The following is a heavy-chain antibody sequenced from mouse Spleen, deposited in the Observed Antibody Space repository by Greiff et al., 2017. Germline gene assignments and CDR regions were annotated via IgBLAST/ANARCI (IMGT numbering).Heavy chain of an antibody. J-gene: IGHJ2*01. CDR3: ARDYYGSSYYFDY. D-gene: IGHD1-1*01. Sequence: EVKLVESGGGLVKLGGSLKLSCAASGFTFSSYYMSWVRQTPEKRLEWVATISSGGGSTYYPDSVKGRFTISRDNAKNTLYLQMSSLNSEDTAVYYCARDYYGSSYYFDYWGQGTTLTVSS. V-gene: IGHV5-6-4*01. CDR2: ISSGGGST. CDR1: GFTFSSYY.